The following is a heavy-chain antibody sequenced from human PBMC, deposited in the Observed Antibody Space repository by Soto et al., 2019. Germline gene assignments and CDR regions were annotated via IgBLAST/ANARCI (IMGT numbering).Heavy chain of an antibody. J-gene: IGHJ4*02. CDR3: TTAAGGMWGADY. Sequence: GSLRLSCAASGFTCRTVWLSWVRQAPGKGLEWVGRVKSRSDGGATDYAEPVKGRFTVSRDDSQSTLSLQMDSLETEDSAVYFCTTAAGGMWGADYWGQGTLVTVSS. V-gene: IGHV3-15*01. D-gene: IGHD1-26*01. CDR1: GFTCRTVW. CDR2: VKSRSDGGAT.